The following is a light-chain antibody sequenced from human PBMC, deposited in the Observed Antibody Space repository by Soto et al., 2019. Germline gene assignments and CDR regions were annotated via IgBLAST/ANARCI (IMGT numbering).Light chain of an antibody. CDR3: SSYTSSSALV. CDR2: EVS. J-gene: IGLJ1*01. Sequence: QSVLTQPPSVSGCPGQSVTISCTGTSSDVGSYNRVSWYQQPPGTAPKLMIYEVSNRPSGVPDRFSGSKSGNTASLTISGLQAEDEADYYCSSYTSSSALVFGTGTKVTV. CDR1: SSDVGSYNR. V-gene: IGLV2-18*02.